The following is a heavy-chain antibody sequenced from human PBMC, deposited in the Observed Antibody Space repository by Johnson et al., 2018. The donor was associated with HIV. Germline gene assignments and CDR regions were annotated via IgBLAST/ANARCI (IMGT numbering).Heavy chain of an antibody. J-gene: IGHJ3*02. D-gene: IGHD6-6*01. V-gene: IGHV3-30*02. CDR1: GFTFSSYG. Sequence: QVQLVESGGGLVQPGRSLRLSCAASGFTFSSYGMHWVRQAPGKGLEWVAFIRYDGSNKYNADSVKGRFTISRDNSKNTLYLQMNSLRTEDTAVYYCAKAEYCDIWGQGTMVTVSS. CDR2: IRYDGSNK. CDR3: AKAEYCDI.